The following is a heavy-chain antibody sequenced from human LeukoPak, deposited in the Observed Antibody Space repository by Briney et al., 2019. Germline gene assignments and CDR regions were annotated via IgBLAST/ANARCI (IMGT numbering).Heavy chain of an antibody. V-gene: IGHV1-18*01. CDR3: AREPLVVGATVDY. D-gene: IGHD5-12*01. CDR1: GYTFTSYA. CDR2: ITTYNGNT. J-gene: IGHJ4*02. Sequence: ASVKVSCKASGYTFTSYAISWVRQAPGQGLEWVGWITTYNGNTNYAQKLQGRVTMTTDTSTSTAYMELRSLRSDDTAVYYCAREPLVVGATVDYWGQGTLVTVSS.